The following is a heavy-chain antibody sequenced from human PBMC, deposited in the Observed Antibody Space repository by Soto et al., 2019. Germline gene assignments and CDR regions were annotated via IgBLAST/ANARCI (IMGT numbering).Heavy chain of an antibody. J-gene: IGHJ4*02. V-gene: IGHV3-30-3*01. D-gene: IGHD2-21*02. CDR1: ECTFGNYC. Sequence: RLSCAASECTFGNYCIRWVRKEPGKGLEWVAVISHDGSNKYYADSVKGRLTISRDNFNNTLYLQMSSVRPEDTAVYYCARTLGGDSTGAFDSWGLGILVTVSS. CDR2: ISHDGSNK. CDR3: ARTLGGDSTGAFDS.